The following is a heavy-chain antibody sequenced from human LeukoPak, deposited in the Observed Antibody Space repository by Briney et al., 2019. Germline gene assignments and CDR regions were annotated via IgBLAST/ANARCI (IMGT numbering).Heavy chain of an antibody. Sequence: SETLSLTCTVSGGSISSYYWSWIRQPPGKGLEWIGYIYYSGSTNYNPSLKSRVTISVDTSKNQFSLKLSSVTAADTAVYYCARACSSNYYYYYMDVWGKGTTVTASS. J-gene: IGHJ6*03. CDR1: GGSISSYY. V-gene: IGHV4-59*01. CDR2: IYYSGST. CDR3: ARACSSNYYYYYMDV. D-gene: IGHD2-2*01.